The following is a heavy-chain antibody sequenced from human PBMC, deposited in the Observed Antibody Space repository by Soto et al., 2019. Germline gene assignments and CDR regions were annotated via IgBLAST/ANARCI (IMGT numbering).Heavy chain of an antibody. Sequence: SGPTLVNPTQTLTLTCTFSGFSLSTSGVGVGWIRQPPGKALEWLALIYWDDDKRYSPSLKSRLTITKDTSKNQVVLTMTNMDPVDTATYYCAHSLWVGATVYYYYGMDVWGQGTTVTVSS. CDR2: IYWDDDK. D-gene: IGHD1-26*01. CDR1: GFSLSTSGVG. V-gene: IGHV2-5*02. CDR3: AHSLWVGATVYYYYGMDV. J-gene: IGHJ6*02.